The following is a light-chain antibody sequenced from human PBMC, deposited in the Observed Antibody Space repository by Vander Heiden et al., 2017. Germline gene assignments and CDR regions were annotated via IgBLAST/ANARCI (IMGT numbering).Light chain of an antibody. CDR2: AAS. V-gene: IGKV1-8*01. CDR1: QGISSY. J-gene: IGKJ1*01. CDR3: QQYYSYPQT. Sequence: SPSSFSASTGDRVTITCRASQGISSYLAWYQQKPGKAPKLLIYAASTLQSGVPSRFSGSGSGTDFTLTISCLQSEDFATYYCQQYYSYPQTFGQGTKVEIK.